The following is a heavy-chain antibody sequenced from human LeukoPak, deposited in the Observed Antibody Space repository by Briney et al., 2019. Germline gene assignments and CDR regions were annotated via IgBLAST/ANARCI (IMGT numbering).Heavy chain of an antibody. CDR2: ISGSGDSK. Sequence: GGSLRLSCAASGFTFSRYTMSWVRQAPGKGLEWVSAISGSGDSKQYADSVKGRFTISRDNSKDTLCLQVSGLRAEDTAIYYCGKEFSSSWFFWGQGTLVTVSS. CDR3: GKEFSSSWFF. CDR1: GFTFSRYT. V-gene: IGHV3-23*01. J-gene: IGHJ4*02. D-gene: IGHD6-13*01.